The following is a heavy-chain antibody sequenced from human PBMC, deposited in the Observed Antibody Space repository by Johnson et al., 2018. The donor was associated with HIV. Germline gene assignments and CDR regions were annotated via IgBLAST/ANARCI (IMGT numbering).Heavy chain of an antibody. CDR2: IRYDGSNK. CDR3: AKDRGSSLEAFDI. J-gene: IGHJ3*02. CDR1: GFTFSSYG. Sequence: QVKLVESGGGVVQPGGSLRLSCAASGFTFSSYGMHWVRQAPGKGLEWVAFIRYDGSNKYYADSVKGRFTISRDNSKNTLYLQMNSLRAEDTAVYYCAKDRGSSLEAFDIWGQGTMVTVSS. V-gene: IGHV3-30*02. D-gene: IGHD1-26*01.